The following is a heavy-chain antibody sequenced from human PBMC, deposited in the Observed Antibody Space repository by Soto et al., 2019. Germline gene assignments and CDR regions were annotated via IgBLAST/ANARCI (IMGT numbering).Heavy chain of an antibody. CDR2: ISSSSSYI. CDR1: GFTFSSYS. Sequence: PGGSLRLSCAASGFTFSSYSMNWVRQAPGKGLEWVSSISSSSSYIYYADSVKGRFTISRDNAKNSVYLQMDSRRAADTAVYYCARDLDYCWSGYYTPGGMDVWGQGTTVTVSS. V-gene: IGHV3-21*01. J-gene: IGHJ6*02. CDR3: ARDLDYCWSGYYTPGGMDV. D-gene: IGHD3-3*01.